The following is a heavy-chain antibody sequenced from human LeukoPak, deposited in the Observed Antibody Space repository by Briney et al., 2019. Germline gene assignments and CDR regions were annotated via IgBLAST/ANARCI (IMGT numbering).Heavy chain of an antibody. CDR3: ARDIDDSSGYYDH. D-gene: IGHD3-22*01. CDR1: GFTSSSFW. Sequence: GGSLRLACAASGFTSSSFWMSWVRQAPGKGLEWVANINQDGSEKYYVDSVKGRFTISRDNAKNSLYLQMNSLRAEDTAVYYCARDIDDSSGYYDHWGQGTLVTVSS. J-gene: IGHJ5*02. CDR2: INQDGSEK. V-gene: IGHV3-7*01.